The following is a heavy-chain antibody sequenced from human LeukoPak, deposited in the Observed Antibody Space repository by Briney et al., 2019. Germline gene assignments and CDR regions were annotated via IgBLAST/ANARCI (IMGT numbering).Heavy chain of an antibody. Sequence: KPSETLSLTCTVSGASISNYYWSWLRQPPGKGLEWIGYISYIGSTNYNPSLKSRVTISGDTSKNQFSLKLSSVTAADTAVYYCAGSTFYEALTGHYPPFVDWGQGDLVTVSS. CDR2: ISYIGST. D-gene: IGHD3-9*01. V-gene: IGHV4-59*01. CDR1: GASISNYY. J-gene: IGHJ4*02. CDR3: AGSTFYEALTGHYPPFVD.